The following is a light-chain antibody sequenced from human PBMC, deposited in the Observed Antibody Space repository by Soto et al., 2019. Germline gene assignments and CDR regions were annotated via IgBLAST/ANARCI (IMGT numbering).Light chain of an antibody. V-gene: IGKV3-20*01. CDR1: QSVNSNF. CDR2: GSS. J-gene: IGKJ2*01. CDR3: QQYGHSPLLYT. Sequence: EIVLTQSPGTLSLSPGERATLSCRTSQSVNSNFLAWYQQKPGQAPRLLVYGSSTRAAGVPDRFSGSGSGTDFTLIISRLEPEDFAVYYCQQYGHSPLLYTFGQGTKLGVK.